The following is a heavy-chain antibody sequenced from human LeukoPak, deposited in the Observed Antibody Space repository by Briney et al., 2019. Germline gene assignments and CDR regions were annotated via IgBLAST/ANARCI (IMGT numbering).Heavy chain of an antibody. CDR2: IIPILGIA. CDR1: GYTFTSYG. D-gene: IGHD3-22*01. V-gene: IGHV1-69*04. J-gene: IGHJ4*02. Sequence: SVKVSCKASGYTFTSYGISWVRQAPGQGLEWMGRIIPILGIANYAQKFQGRVTITADKSTSTAYMELSSLRSEDTAVYYCARSTYYYDSSGYYFDYWGQGTLVTVSS. CDR3: ARSTYYYDSSGYYFDY.